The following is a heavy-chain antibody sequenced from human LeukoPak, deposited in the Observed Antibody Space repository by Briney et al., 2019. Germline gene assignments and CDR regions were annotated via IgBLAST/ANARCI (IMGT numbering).Heavy chain of an antibody. J-gene: IGHJ6*02. Sequence: GGSLRLSCAASGFVSSTYSMNWVRQAPGKGLEWVSQISGNSVTRYYADSVKGRFTISRDNVKNSLYLQMNSLRDEDTAVYYCARYFGDPQGMDVWGQGTTVTVSS. CDR2: ISGNSVTR. V-gene: IGHV3-48*02. D-gene: IGHD3-10*01. CDR1: GFVSSTYS. CDR3: ARYFGDPQGMDV.